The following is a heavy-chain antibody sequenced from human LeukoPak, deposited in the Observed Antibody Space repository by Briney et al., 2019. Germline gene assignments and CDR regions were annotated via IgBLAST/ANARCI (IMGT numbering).Heavy chain of an antibody. V-gene: IGHV4-59*01. CDR3: ARVDDYGDYFFDY. D-gene: IGHD4-17*01. Sequence: PSETLSLTCTVSGGSISSYYWSWIRQPPRKGLEWIGYIYYSGSTNYNPSLKSRVTISVDTSKNQFSLKLSSVTAADTAVYYCARVDDYGDYFFDYWGQGTLVTVSS. CDR2: IYYSGST. J-gene: IGHJ4*02. CDR1: GGSISSYY.